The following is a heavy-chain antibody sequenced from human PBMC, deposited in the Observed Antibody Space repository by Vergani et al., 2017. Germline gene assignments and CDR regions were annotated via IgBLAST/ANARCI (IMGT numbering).Heavy chain of an antibody. V-gene: IGHV4-59*08. D-gene: IGHD5-12*01. J-gene: IGHJ4*02. CDR3: TRQPQEGASGPPSVPT. CDR1: GGSISSYY. Sequence: QVQLQESGPGLVKPPETLSLACTVSGGSISSYYWSWIRQPPGKGLEWIGYIYYSGSAKYNPSLESRVTMSVDTSKNQFSLKVTSVTAADTAVYYCTRQPQEGASGPPSVPTWGQGISVIVSS. CDR2: IYYSGSA.